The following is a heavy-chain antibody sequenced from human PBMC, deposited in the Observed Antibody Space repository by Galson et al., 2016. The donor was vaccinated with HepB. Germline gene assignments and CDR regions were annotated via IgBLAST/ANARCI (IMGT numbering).Heavy chain of an antibody. J-gene: IGHJ5*02. V-gene: IGHV4-39*01. CDR1: GGSIDTVAFY. Sequence: SETLSLTCTLSGGSIDTVAFYWAWIRQTPEKGLEWIGSIYHTGRTYLSSSLKSRVIMSVDKSMNQFSLTLRSLTVADSAGYYWARSTAVSGRRSWGYLDPWGQGTLVSVSS. CDR2: IYHTGRT. D-gene: IGHD6-19*01. CDR3: ARSTAVSGRRSWGYLDP.